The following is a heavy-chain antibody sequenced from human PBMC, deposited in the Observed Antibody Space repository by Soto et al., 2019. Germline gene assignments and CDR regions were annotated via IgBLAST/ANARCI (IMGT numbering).Heavy chain of an antibody. CDR2: FTPVYRTL. CDR1: GGSFGNSA. CDR3: ATGVIWIGYFTVDS. V-gene: IGHV1-69*01. D-gene: IGHD3-3*01. J-gene: IGHJ4*02. Sequence: QVQLVQSGAEVKKPGSSVKVSCKASGGSFGNSAINWVRQTPGQGLEWLGGFTPVYRTLNYAQKFQGRVTITADESTGTAYMTLSSLASDDTAAYYCATGVIWIGYFTVDSWGQGTRVTVSS.